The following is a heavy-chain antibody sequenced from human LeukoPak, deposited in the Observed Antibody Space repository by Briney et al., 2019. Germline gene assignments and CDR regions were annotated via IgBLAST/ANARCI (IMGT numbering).Heavy chain of an antibody. Sequence: GGSLRLSCAASGFTFSSYAMHWVRQAPGKGLEWVAVISYGGSNKYYADSVKGRFTISRDNSKNTLYLQMNSLRAEDTAVYYCARDAEGGTLFDYWGQGTLVTVSS. V-gene: IGHV3-30*04. CDR1: GFTFSSYA. CDR3: ARDAEGGTLFDY. J-gene: IGHJ4*02. CDR2: ISYGGSNK. D-gene: IGHD2-15*01.